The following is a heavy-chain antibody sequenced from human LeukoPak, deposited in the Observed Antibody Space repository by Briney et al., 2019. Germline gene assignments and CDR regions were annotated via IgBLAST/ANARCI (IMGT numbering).Heavy chain of an antibody. D-gene: IGHD6-19*01. CDR2: ISGSGGNT. V-gene: IGHV3-23*01. Sequence: GGSLRLSCAASGFTFSSYAMSWVRQAPGKGLEWVSAISGSGGNTYYADSVKGRFTISRDNSKNTLYLQMSSLRGEDTAVYYCVKERTSGWYDFDYWGQGTLVTVSS. J-gene: IGHJ4*02. CDR1: GFTFSSYA. CDR3: VKERTSGWYDFDY.